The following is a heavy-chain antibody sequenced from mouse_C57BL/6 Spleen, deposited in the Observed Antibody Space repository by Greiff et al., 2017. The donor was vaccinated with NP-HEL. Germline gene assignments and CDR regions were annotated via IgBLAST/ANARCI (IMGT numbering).Heavy chain of an antibody. J-gene: IGHJ4*01. CDR1: GYSFTGYY. V-gene: IGHV1-42*01. D-gene: IGHD4-1*01. CDR3: ARSELGRRAMDY. CDR2: INPSTGGT. Sequence: EVKLQESGPELVKPGASVKISCKASGYSFTGYYMNWVKQSPEKSLEWIGEINPSTGGTTYNQKFKAKATLTVDKSSSTAYMQLKSLTSEDSAVYYCARSELGRRAMDYWGQGTSVTVSS.